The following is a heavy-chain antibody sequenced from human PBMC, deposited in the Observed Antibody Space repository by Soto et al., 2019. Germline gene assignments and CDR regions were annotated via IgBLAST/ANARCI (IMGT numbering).Heavy chain of an antibody. J-gene: IGHJ4*03. D-gene: IGHD6-19*01. CDR3: ARDGVPIAGRSGYFDY. Sequence: ASVKVSCKASGYTFSNYYIHWVRQTPGQGPEWIGVINPSRGLTTYAQKFQGRVSMTRDTSTTTVYMELSSLRSEDTAIYYCARDGVPIAGRSGYFDYWG. V-gene: IGHV1-46*01. CDR1: GYTFSNYY. CDR2: INPSRGLT.